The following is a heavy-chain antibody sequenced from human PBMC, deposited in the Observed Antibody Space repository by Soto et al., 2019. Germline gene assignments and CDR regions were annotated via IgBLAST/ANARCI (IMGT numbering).Heavy chain of an antibody. CDR2: IIPIFGTA. V-gene: IGHV1-69*12. J-gene: IGHJ6*02. CDR3: ARAGRVGSYYYYGMDV. Sequence: QVQLVQSGAEVKKPGSSVKVSCKASGGTFSSYAISWVRQAPGQGLEWMGGIIPIFGTANYAQKFQGRVTITADESTSTAYMELSSLRSEDTAVYYCARAGRVGSYYYYGMDVWGQGTTVTVSS. CDR1: GGTFSSYA. D-gene: IGHD1-26*01.